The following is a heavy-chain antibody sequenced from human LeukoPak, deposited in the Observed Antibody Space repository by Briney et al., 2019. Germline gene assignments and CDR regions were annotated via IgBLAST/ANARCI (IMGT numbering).Heavy chain of an antibody. CDR2: ISGNGGSP. D-gene: IGHD3-16*01. Sequence: PGGSLRLSCVASGFVFDNYALSWVRQAPGKGLEWLSVISGNGGSPHYADSVKGRFTISRDNSRNTLYLQINSLRAEDTAIYYCAKGGGIYPFDYWGQGTLVTVSS. J-gene: IGHJ4*02. V-gene: IGHV3-23*01. CDR1: GFVFDNYA. CDR3: AKGGGIYPFDY.